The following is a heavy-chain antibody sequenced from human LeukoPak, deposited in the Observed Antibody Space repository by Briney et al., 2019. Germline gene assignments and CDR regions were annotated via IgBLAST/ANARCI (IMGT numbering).Heavy chain of an antibody. CDR3: AYGDYSHYYYGMDV. CDR1: GFTFSSYA. Sequence: PGGSLRLSCAASGFTFSSYAMSWVRQAPGKGLEWVSAISGSGGSTYYADSVKGRFTISRDNSKNTLYLQMNSLRAEDTAVYYCAYGDYSHYYYGMDVWGQGTTVTVSS. CDR2: ISGSGGST. V-gene: IGHV3-23*01. D-gene: IGHD4-17*01. J-gene: IGHJ6*02.